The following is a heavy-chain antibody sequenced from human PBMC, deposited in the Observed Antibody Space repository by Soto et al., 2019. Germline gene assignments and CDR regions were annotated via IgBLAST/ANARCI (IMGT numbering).Heavy chain of an antibody. D-gene: IGHD5-18*01. CDR1: GGTFSTYA. J-gene: IGHJ4*02. Sequence: QVQLVQSGAEVKKPASSVKVSCKAPGGTFSTYAISWVRQAPGQGLEWMGGIIPMFGTANYAQRFQDRVTITAVESTNTVYMELCSLRSEDTAVYFCASGIQLWLRRINNGYSGWGQGTLVTVPS. V-gene: IGHV1-69*12. CDR3: ASGIQLWLRRINNGYSG. CDR2: IIPMFGTA.